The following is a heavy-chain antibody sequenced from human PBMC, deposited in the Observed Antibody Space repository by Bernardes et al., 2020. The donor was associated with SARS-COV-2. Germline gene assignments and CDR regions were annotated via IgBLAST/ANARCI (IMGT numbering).Heavy chain of an antibody. Sequence: ASVKVSCKASGYTFTSYYMHWVRQAPGQGLEWMGIINPSGGSTSYAQKFQGRVTMTRDTSTSTVYMELSSLRSEDTAVYYCARDLRSRGGYHAFDIWGQGTMVTVSS. V-gene: IGHV1-46*01. CDR3: ARDLRSRGGYHAFDI. J-gene: IGHJ3*02. CDR2: INPSGGST. CDR1: GYTFTSYY. D-gene: IGHD5-12*01.